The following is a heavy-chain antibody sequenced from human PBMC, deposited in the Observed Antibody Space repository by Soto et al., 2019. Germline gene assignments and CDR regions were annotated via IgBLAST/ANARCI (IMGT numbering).Heavy chain of an antibody. D-gene: IGHD3-16*01. CDR3: ARGLTARRSTYTYVSASYPRADYHVMYV. CDR1: GGSWSGYY. Sequence: SQTLSRRGTVYGGSWSGYYWSWSRQPPGKGLEWSGEVNHSGSTNYNPSLKSRVTISGDTSKNQFSLKLSSVTAADTAVYYCARGLTARRSTYTYVSASYPRADYHVMYVCGQ. V-gene: IGHV4-34*01. CDR2: VNHSGST. J-gene: IGHJ6*02.